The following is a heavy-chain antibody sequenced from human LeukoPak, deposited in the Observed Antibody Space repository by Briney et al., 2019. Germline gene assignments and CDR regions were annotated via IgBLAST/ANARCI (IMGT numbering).Heavy chain of an antibody. Sequence: SETLSLTCTVSGGSISSGSYYWSWIRQPAGKGLEWIGRIYTSGSTNYNPSLKSRVTISVDTSKNQFSLKLSSVTAADTAVYYCARFPGGSSWYVNYWGQGTLVTVSS. CDR2: IYTSGST. CDR1: GGSISSGSYY. V-gene: IGHV4-61*02. CDR3: ARFPGGSSWYVNY. D-gene: IGHD6-13*01. J-gene: IGHJ4*02.